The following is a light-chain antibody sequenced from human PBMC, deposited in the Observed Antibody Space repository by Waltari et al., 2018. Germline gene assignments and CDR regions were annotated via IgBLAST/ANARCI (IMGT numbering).Light chain of an antibody. CDR2: EDT. Sequence: YELTQPPSVSVSPGQTASIPCSGAQLGAKYVCWYQQKPGQSPLLVIYEDTRRPSGVPERFSGSNSGNTATLTISGTQAVDEADYYCQAWDTFVVFGGGTKLTVL. J-gene: IGLJ2*01. V-gene: IGLV3-1*01. CDR3: QAWDTFVV. CDR1: QLGAKY.